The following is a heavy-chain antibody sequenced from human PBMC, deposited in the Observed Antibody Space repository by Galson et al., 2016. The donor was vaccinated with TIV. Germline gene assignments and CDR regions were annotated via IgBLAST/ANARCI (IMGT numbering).Heavy chain of an antibody. CDR2: TFYRSKWYN. Sequence: CAISGDSVSSNSAAWNWLRQSPSRGLEWLGRTFYRSKWYNDYAPSVKSRITINPDTSKNQFSLQLNSVTPEATAVYYCARATPSVSGRIMTLDSWGQGTLVTVSS. CDR1: GDSVSSNSAA. CDR3: ARATPSVSGRIMTLDS. D-gene: IGHD3-16*01. J-gene: IGHJ4*02. V-gene: IGHV6-1*01.